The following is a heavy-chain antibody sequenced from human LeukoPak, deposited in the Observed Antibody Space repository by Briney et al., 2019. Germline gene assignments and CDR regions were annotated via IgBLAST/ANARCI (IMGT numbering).Heavy chain of an antibody. V-gene: IGHV1-18*01. D-gene: IGHD1-14*01. CDR3: AREATGRAFDP. Sequence: ASVKVSCKASGYNFNDFGVTWVRQAPGQGLEWMGWISALTGDTNYAQKFRGRLTMTTDTSTDTAYMEMRSLRFDDTAVYYCAREATGRAFDPWGQGTLVIVSS. CDR2: ISALTGDT. CDR1: GYNFNDFG. J-gene: IGHJ5*02.